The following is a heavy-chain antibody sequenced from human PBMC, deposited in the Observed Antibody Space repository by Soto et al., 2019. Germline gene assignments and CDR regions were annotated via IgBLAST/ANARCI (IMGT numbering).Heavy chain of an antibody. CDR3: ARVWGIAVAGRYWFDP. J-gene: IGHJ5*02. V-gene: IGHV4-59*01. CDR1: GGSISSYY. Sequence: SETLSVTCTVSGGSISSYYWSWIRQPPGKGLEWIGYIYYSGSTNYNPSLKSRVTISVDTSKNQFSLKLSSVTAADTAVYYCARVWGIAVAGRYWFDPWGQGTLVTVSS. CDR2: IYYSGST. D-gene: IGHD6-19*01.